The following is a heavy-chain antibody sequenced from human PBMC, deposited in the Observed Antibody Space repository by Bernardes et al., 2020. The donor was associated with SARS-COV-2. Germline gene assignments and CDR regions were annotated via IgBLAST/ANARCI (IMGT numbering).Heavy chain of an antibody. CDR1: GGSFRASY. J-gene: IGHJ4*02. CDR3: ASQSGYDPHFDY. V-gene: IGHV4-34*01. CDR2: INHSGLT. D-gene: IGHD5-12*01. Sequence: SDTLSLTCAVYGGSFRASYWNWIRQPPGKGLGWIGEINHSGLTNYNPSLKSRVAISADTSNNQFSLNLRSVTAADTAVYFCASQSGYDPHFDYWGQGTLVTVSS.